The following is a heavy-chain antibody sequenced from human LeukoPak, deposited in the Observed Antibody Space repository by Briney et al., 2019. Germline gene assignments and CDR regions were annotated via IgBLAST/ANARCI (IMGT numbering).Heavy chain of an antibody. CDR1: GYTFTSYG. CDR2: IGPYNGNT. CDR3: ARDQDSLVRGVIGY. D-gene: IGHD3-10*01. J-gene: IGHJ4*02. Sequence: EASVKVSSKASGYTFTSYGISWVRQAPGQGLEWMGWIGPYNGNTNYAQNLQGRVTMTTDTSTSTAYMELGSLGSDDTAVYYCARDQDSLVRGVIGYWGQGTLVTVSS. V-gene: IGHV1-18*01.